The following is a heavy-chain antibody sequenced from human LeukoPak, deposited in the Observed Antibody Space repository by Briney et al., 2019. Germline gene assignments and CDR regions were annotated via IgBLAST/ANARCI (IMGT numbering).Heavy chain of an antibody. D-gene: IGHD3-10*01. J-gene: IGHJ3*02. Sequence: SVKVSCKASGGTFSSYAISWVRQAPGQGLEWMGGITPIFGTANYAQKFQGRVTITADESTSTAYMELSSLRSEDTAVYYCARSYYYGSGSYYRGAFDIWGQGTMVTVSS. CDR2: ITPIFGTA. V-gene: IGHV1-69*13. CDR3: ARSYYYGSGSYYRGAFDI. CDR1: GGTFSSYA.